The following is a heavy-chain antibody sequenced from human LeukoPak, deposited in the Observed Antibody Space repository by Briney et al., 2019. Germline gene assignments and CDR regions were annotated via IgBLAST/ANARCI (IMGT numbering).Heavy chain of an antibody. D-gene: IGHD3-22*01. V-gene: IGHV4-34*01. CDR1: GESLRRSY. J-gene: IGHJ4*02. CDR2: INHSGNT. Sequence: SETLSLTCAVYGESLRRSYWTWIRQPPGKGLEWIGEINHSGNTNYNPSLKSRVTISVDTSKNHFSLKLSSVTAADTAVYFCATYDNSGYYFGYWGQGTLVTVSS. CDR3: ATYDNSGYYFGY.